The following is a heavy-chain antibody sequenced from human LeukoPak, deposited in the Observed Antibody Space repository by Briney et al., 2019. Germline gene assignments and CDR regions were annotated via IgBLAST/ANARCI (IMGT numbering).Heavy chain of an antibody. V-gene: IGHV3-23*01. CDR1: GFTSSFYG. CDR3: AKRTGRDTREY. J-gene: IGHJ4*02. CDR2: ISGSGGST. D-gene: IGHD5-18*01. Sequence: GGSLRLSCAASGFTSSFYGMSWVRQAPGKGLEWVSGISGSGGSTYYADSVKGRFTISRDNSKNTLYLQMNSLRAEDTAVYYCAKRTGRDTREYWGQGTLVTVSS.